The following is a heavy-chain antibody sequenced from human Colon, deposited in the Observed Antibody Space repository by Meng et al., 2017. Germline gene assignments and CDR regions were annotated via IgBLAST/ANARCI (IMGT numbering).Heavy chain of an antibody. V-gene: IGHV4-4*02. CDR2: VYHRGDT. CDR1: GDSISSDIW. Sequence: QVTLQESGPGLVKPSGTLSLTCNVSGDSISSDIWWSWVRQPPGKGLEWIGEVYHRGDTNYNPSLKSRVVISVDRSKNQFSLNLSSVTAADTAVYYCGRDQGRQLINHWGQGTLVTVSS. D-gene: IGHD1-1*01. CDR3: GRDQGRQLINH. J-gene: IGHJ4*02.